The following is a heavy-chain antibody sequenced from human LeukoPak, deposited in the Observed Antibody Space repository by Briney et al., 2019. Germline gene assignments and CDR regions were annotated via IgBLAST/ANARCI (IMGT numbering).Heavy chain of an antibody. V-gene: IGHV4-39*01. CDR3: VRLYDSGGLYFYYYMDV. CDR1: GDSFSSSSSS. CDR2: VYHSRST. Sequence: PSETLSLTCTVSGDSFSSSSSSWGWIRQPPEKGLEWIGNVYHSRSTYYTLSLMSRVTISVDTSKKHFSLKLRSVTAADTAVYYCVRLYDSGGLYFYYYMDVWGKGTTVTVSS. J-gene: IGHJ6*03. D-gene: IGHD3-22*01.